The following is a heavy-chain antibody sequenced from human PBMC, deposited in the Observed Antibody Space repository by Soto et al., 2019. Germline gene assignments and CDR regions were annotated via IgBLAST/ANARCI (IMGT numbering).Heavy chain of an antibody. CDR3: ARELEGGVFDI. CDR1: VGPGRDAYSY. Sequence: SETLSLTCTVSVGPGRDAYSYWTWIRHPPGKGLEWMGYLSYTGSTYYNPSLRNRASISVDESSNHLSLRLSSVTAADTAVYYCARELEGGVFDIWGRGTLVTVSS. D-gene: IGHD2-8*02. CDR2: LSYTGST. J-gene: IGHJ3*02. V-gene: IGHV4-30-4*01.